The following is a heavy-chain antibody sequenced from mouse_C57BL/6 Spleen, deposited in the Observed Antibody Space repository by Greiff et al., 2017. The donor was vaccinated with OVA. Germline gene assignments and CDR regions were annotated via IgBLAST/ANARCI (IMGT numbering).Heavy chain of an antibody. CDR3: ARGGTVVGDWYFDV. D-gene: IGHD1-1*01. V-gene: IGHV3-6*01. CDR2: ISYDGSN. Sequence: DVKLQESGPGLVKPSQSLSLTCSVTGYSITSGYYWNWIRQFPGNKLEWMGYISYDGSNNYNPSLKNRISITRDTSKNQFFLKLNSVTTEDTATYYCARGGTVVGDWYFDVWGTGTTVTVSS. J-gene: IGHJ1*03. CDR1: GYSITSGYY.